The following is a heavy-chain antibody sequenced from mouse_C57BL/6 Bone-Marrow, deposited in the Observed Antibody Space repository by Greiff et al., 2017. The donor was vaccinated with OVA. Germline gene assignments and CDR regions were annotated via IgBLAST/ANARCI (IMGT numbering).Heavy chain of an antibody. CDR1: GFTFSDYG. CDR2: ISNLAYST. V-gene: IGHV5-15*04. J-gene: IGHJ1*03. Sequence: EVKLEESGGGLVQPGGSLKLSCAASGFTFSDYGMAWVRQAPRKGLEWVAFISNLAYSTYYADTVTGRFTISRENAKNTLYLELSSLRSEDTAMYNCARIYGSYRYFDVWGTGTTVTVSS. CDR3: ARIYGSYRYFDV. D-gene: IGHD2-2*01.